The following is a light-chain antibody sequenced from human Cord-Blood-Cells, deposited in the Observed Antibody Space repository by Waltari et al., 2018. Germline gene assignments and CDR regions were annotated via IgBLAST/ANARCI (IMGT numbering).Light chain of an antibody. V-gene: IGLV3-25*03. CDR2: KDS. CDR1: ALPKQY. J-gene: IGLJ2*01. Sequence: SYELTQPPSVSVSPGQTARITCSGDALPKQYAYWYQQKPGQAPVLVIYKDSERPSGIPERFSGSSSGKTVTLTISGVQAEGEADYYCQSADSSGTYVVFGGGTKLTVL. CDR3: QSADSSGTYVV.